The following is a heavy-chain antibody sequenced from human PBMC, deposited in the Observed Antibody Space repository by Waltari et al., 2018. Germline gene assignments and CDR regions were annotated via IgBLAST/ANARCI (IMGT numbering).Heavy chain of an antibody. J-gene: IGHJ4*02. Sequence: QVQLVESGGGVVQPGRSLRLSCAASGFTFSSYAMHWVRQAPGKGLEWVAVISYDGSNKYYADSVKGRFTISRDNSKNTLYLQMNSLRAEDTAVYYCASLTGTTGFDYWGQGTLVTVSA. CDR2: ISYDGSNK. CDR3: ASLTGTTGFDY. V-gene: IGHV3-30-3*01. D-gene: IGHD1-7*01. CDR1: GFTFSSYA.